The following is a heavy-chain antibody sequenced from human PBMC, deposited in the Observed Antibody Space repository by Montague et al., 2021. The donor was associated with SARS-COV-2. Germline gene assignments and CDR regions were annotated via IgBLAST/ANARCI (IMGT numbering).Heavy chain of an antibody. CDR2: IKQSGST. J-gene: IGHJ4*02. CDR3: ARGHLSVSMIVVVFTSASYYFDY. CDR1: GGSFGDDH. V-gene: IGHV4-34*01. D-gene: IGHD3-22*01. Sequence: SETLSLTCGVYGGSFGDDHWSWIRQPPGKGLEWIGDIKQSGSTNYNPSPKSRVTISVDTSRNQLSLKLTSVTAADTAVYFCARGHLSVSMIVVVFTSASYYFDYWGQGALVTVSS.